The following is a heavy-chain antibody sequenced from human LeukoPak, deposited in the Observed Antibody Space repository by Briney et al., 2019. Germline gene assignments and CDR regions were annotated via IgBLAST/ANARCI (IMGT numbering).Heavy chain of an antibody. V-gene: IGHV4-4*07. CDR1: GDSITYFY. J-gene: IGHJ4*02. CDR2: IESSGST. CDR3: ARDRYYYGSGGYFDY. D-gene: IGHD3-10*01. Sequence: SETLSLTCSVSGDSITYFYWSWIRQAAGKGLEWIGRIESSGSTDYNASLKSRVTMSVDTSKNQLSLKVISVTAADTAVYYCARDRYYYGSGGYFDYWGQGTLVTVSS.